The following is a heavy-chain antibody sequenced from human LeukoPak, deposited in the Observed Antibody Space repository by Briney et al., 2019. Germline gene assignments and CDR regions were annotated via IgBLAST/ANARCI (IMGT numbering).Heavy chain of an antibody. CDR2: ISWNSGSI. V-gene: IGHV3-9*01. Sequence: PGRSLRLSCAASGFTFDDYAMHWVRQAPGKGLEWVSGISWNSGSIGYADSVKGRFTISRDNAKNSLYLQMNSLRAEDTALYYCAKDSGYYYDSSGYSRHYFDYWGQGTLVTVSS. D-gene: IGHD3-22*01. CDR3: AKDSGYYYDSSGYSRHYFDY. J-gene: IGHJ4*02. CDR1: GFTFDDYA.